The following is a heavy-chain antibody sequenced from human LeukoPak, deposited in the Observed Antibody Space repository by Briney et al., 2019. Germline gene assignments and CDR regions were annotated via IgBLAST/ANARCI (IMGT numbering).Heavy chain of an antibody. Sequence: GGSLRLSCAASGFTFSSYGMHWIRQAPGKGLEWVSYISSSGSTIYYADSVKGRFTISRDNAKNSLYLQMNSLRAEDTAVYYCARVGGDGIVVVITGNYYFDYWGQGTLVTVSS. V-gene: IGHV3-48*04. J-gene: IGHJ4*02. CDR3: ARVGGDGIVVVITGNYYFDY. CDR2: ISSSGSTI. D-gene: IGHD3-22*01. CDR1: GFTFSSYG.